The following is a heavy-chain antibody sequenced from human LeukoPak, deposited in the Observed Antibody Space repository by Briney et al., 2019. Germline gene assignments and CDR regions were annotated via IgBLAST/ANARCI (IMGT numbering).Heavy chain of an antibody. CDR1: GGSFSGYY. Sequence: SETLSLTCAVYGGSFSGYYWSWIRQPPGKGLEWIGEINHSGSTNYNPSLKSRVTISVDTSKNQFSLKLSSVTAADTAVYYCARGYSSSWYVGYHYYYYMDVWGKGTTVTVSS. V-gene: IGHV4-34*01. J-gene: IGHJ6*03. CDR3: ARGYSSSWYVGYHYYYYMDV. CDR2: INHSGST. D-gene: IGHD6-13*01.